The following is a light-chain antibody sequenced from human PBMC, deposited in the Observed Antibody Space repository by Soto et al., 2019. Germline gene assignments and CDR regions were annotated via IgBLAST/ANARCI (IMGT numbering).Light chain of an antibody. Sequence: EIVLTQSPGTLSLSPGERATVSCRASQSVSSSYLAWYQQKPGQAPRLLLYGASTRATGIPVRFSGSGFGTEFTLTISSLQSEDFAVYYCQQYKNWPLFGQGTRLEN. CDR2: GAS. CDR1: QSVSSS. CDR3: QQYKNWPL. V-gene: IGKV3-15*01. J-gene: IGKJ5*01.